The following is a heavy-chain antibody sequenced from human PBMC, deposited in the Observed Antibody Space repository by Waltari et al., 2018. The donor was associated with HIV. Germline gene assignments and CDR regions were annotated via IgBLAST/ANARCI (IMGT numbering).Heavy chain of an antibody. CDR1: GGSFSGFS. CDR3: ARGPSLRAFRGNLYFNSSLDV. D-gene: IGHD1-1*01. J-gene: IGHJ6*02. V-gene: IGHV4-34*02. Sequence: QVQLQQWGAGKVKPSETLSLTCLLSGGSFSGFSWTWVRHSPGKGLEWIGEIDQSGASRFNPSLKRRITISMDTSRSHFALKLSPVSPADTAVYYCARGPSLRAFRGNLYFNSSLDVWGQGTTVTVSS. CDR2: IDQSGAS.